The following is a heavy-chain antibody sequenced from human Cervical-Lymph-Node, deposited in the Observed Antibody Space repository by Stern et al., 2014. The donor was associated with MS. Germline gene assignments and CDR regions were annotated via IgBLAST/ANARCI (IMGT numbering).Heavy chain of an antibody. V-gene: IGHV4-59*01. CDR2: VFYSGNT. CDR3: AREALGDYDRSAGTYYYNGMDV. D-gene: IGHD3-22*01. CDR1: GGSITTYR. J-gene: IGHJ6*02. Sequence: MQLVESGPGLVRPSETLSLTCTVSGGSITTYRWSWIRQPPGKGLEWIGSVFYSGNTDYSPSLKSRVTISVDTSTDRFSLKVTSVNAADTAVYYCAREALGDYDRSAGTYYYNGMDVWGQGTTVTVSS.